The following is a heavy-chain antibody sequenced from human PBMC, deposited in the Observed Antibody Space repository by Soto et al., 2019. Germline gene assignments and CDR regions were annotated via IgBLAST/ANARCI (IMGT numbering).Heavy chain of an antibody. D-gene: IGHD2-15*01. CDR2: IYYSGST. CDR1: GDSISSGGYY. J-gene: IGHJ4*02. CDR3: ARGSTVAAILFDY. V-gene: IGHV4-31*03. Sequence: TLSLTCTVSGDSISSGGYYWSWIRQHPGKGLEWIGYIYYSGSTYYNPSLKSRVIISVDTSKNQFSLKLSSVTAADTAVYYCARGSTVAAILFDYWGQGTLVTDAS.